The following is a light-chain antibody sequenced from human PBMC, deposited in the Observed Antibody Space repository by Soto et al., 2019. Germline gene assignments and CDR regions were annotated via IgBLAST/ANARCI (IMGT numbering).Light chain of an antibody. V-gene: IGKV1-5*03. CDR1: QSISSW. CDR3: QHYNDYSWT. J-gene: IGKJ1*01. CDR2: KTS. Sequence: DIPMTQSPSTLSASVGDRVTITCRASQSISSWLAWYQQKPGKAPNLLIYKTSSLESGVPSRSSGSGSGTEFTLTISSLQPDDFATYYCQHYNDYSWTFGQGTKVEIK.